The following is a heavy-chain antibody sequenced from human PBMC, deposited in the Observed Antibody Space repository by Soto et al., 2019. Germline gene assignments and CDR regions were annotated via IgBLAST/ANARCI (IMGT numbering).Heavy chain of an antibody. CDR1: GCSIYRSGYY. CDR2: IDYNGVT. V-gene: IGHV4-39*01. Sequence: XETLSLTCTVAGCSIYRSGYYWGWIRQPPGRGLEWIGNIDYNGVTYSNPSLKSRVTISRDTSKNQFSLKLTSVTAADTALYYCGKVLVGATGHTDSDYWGPGTLVTVSS. D-gene: IGHD2-15*01. CDR3: GKVLVGATGHTDSDY. J-gene: IGHJ4*02.